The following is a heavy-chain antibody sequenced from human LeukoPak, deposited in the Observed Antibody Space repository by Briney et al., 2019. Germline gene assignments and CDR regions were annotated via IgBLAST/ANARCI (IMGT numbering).Heavy chain of an antibody. V-gene: IGHV1-69*13. Sequence: SVKVSCKASGGTFSSYAISWVRQAPGQGLEWIGGIIPILGTANYAQNFQGRVTITSDESTSTAYMELSSLRSEDTAVYYCASPTSAYYGSGYYFDYWGQGTLVTVSS. CDR1: GGTFSSYA. D-gene: IGHD3-10*01. J-gene: IGHJ4*02. CDR3: ASPTSAYYGSGYYFDY. CDR2: IIPILGTA.